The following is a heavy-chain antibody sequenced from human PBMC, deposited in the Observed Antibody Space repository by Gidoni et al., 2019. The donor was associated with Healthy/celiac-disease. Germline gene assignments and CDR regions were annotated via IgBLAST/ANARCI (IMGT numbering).Heavy chain of an antibody. CDR2: IYSGGST. Sequence: EGQRVETGGGLIQPGGSLRLSCAASGFTVSSNYMSWVRQAPGKGLEWVSGIYSGGSTYYADSVKGRFTISRDNSKNTLYLQMNSLRAEDTAVYYCAREGGDGYNLGYFDYWGQGTLVTVSS. CDR3: AREGGDGYNLGYFDY. J-gene: IGHJ4*02. CDR1: GFTVSSNY. D-gene: IGHD5-12*01. V-gene: IGHV3-53*02.